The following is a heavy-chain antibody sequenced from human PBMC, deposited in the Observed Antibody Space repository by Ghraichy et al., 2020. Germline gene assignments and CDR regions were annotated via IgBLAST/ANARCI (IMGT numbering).Heavy chain of an antibody. J-gene: IGHJ5*02. D-gene: IGHD3-16*02. V-gene: IGHV4-34*01. CDR2: INHSGST. Sequence: SETLSLTCAVYGGSFSGYYWSWIRQPPGKGLEWIGEINHSGSTNYNPSLKSRVTISVDTSKNQFSLKLSSVTAADTAVYYCARGRGWLNNYVWGSYRYRRWFDPWGQGTLVTVSS. CDR1: GGSFSGYY. CDR3: ARGRGWLNNYVWGSYRYRRWFDP.